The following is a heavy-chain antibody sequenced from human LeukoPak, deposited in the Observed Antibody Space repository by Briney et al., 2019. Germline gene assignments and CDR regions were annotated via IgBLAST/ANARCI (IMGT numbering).Heavy chain of an antibody. V-gene: IGHV3-30*18. CDR1: AFSFTSYG. Sequence: GRCLCLSCAASAFSFTSYGMHCVRQAPRKGLEWVAIISNDGTNKYYAESVNGRFTISRDTSKNTLYLQMDSLRAEDTTVYCCAKAVHPSSWYGDYWGQGTLVTVSS. D-gene: IGHD6-13*01. CDR2: ISNDGTNK. J-gene: IGHJ4*02. CDR3: AKAVHPSSWYGDY.